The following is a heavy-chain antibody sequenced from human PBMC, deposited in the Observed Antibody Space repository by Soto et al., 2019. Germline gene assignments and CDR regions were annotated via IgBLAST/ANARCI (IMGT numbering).Heavy chain of an antibody. Sequence: ETLSLTCTVSGGPVSSGSYYWSWIRQPPGKGLEWIGYIYYSGSTNYNPSLKSRVTISVDTSKNQFSLKLSSVTAADTAVYYCAREGITIFGVVILYYGMDVWGQGTTVTVSS. J-gene: IGHJ6*02. CDR2: IYYSGST. D-gene: IGHD3-3*01. V-gene: IGHV4-61*01. CDR1: GGPVSSGSYY. CDR3: AREGITIFGVVILYYGMDV.